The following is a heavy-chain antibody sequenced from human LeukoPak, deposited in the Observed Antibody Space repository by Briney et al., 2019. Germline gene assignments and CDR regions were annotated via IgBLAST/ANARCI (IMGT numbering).Heavy chain of an antibody. Sequence: GGSLRLSCAASGFTFSSYAMSWVRQAPGKGLEWVANIKQDGSEKYYVDSVKGRFTISRDNAKNSLYLQMNSLRAEDTALYYCAKDIEGVGAFDYWGQGTLVTVSS. J-gene: IGHJ4*02. CDR1: GFTFSSYA. CDR2: IKQDGSEK. CDR3: AKDIEGVGAFDY. V-gene: IGHV3-7*03. D-gene: IGHD1-26*01.